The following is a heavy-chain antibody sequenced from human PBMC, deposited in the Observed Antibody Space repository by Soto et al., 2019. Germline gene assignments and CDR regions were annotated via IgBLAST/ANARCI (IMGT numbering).Heavy chain of an antibody. CDR2: IFYSGST. CDR3: ARAGYDSGGYEHGRKYFDQ. Sequence: PSETLSLTCTVSGGSIGSGDYYWSWIRQPPGKGLEWIGYIFYSGSTFYKPSLKSRVTMSVDTSKNQFSLKLNSVTAADTAVYFCARAGYDSGGYEHGRKYFDQWGQGTLVTVSS. CDR1: GGSIGSGDYY. D-gene: IGHD3-22*01. J-gene: IGHJ4*02. V-gene: IGHV4-30-4*01.